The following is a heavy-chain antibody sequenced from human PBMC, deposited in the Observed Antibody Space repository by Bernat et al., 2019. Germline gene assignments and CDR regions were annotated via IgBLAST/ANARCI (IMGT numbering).Heavy chain of an antibody. V-gene: IGHV4-59*01. D-gene: IGHD2-2*01. Sequence: QVQLQESGPGLVKPSETLSLTCTVSGGSISGYYWSWIRQPPGKVLELIGYIYYSGSVNYNPSLKSRVTISVDTSKNQFSLKLTSVTAADTAVYYCARGPDCSSGTCRFDPWGQGTLVTVSS. CDR2: IYYSGSV. J-gene: IGHJ5*02. CDR3: ARGPDCSSGTCRFDP. CDR1: GGSISGYY.